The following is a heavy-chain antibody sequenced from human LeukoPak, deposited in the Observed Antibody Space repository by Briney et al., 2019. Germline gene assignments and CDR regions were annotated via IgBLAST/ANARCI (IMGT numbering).Heavy chain of an antibody. CDR1: GGSISSYY. Sequence: SETLSLTCTVSGGSISSYYWSWIRQPPGKGLEWIGYIYYSGNTNYNPSLKSRVTISVDRSKNQFSLKLSSVTAADTAVYYCARAPADFWSGYVKYYFDYWGQGTLVTVSS. J-gene: IGHJ4*02. CDR2: IYYSGNT. D-gene: IGHD3-3*01. V-gene: IGHV4-59*12. CDR3: ARAPADFWSGYVKYYFDY.